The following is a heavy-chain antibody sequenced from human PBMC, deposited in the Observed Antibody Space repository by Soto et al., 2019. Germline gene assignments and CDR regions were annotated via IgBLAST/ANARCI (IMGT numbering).Heavy chain of an antibody. CDR3: ARHLEGYGMDV. CDR2: IDPDDSET. CDR1: GYNFSWYW. J-gene: IGHJ6*02. V-gene: IGHV5-51*01. Sequence: GESLKISCEGSGYNFSWYWIGWVRQMPGKGPEWMGIIDPDDSETRYSPSFQGQVTMSADKSKSTAFLQWSSLKASDTAMYYCARHLEGYGMDVWGQGTTVTSP.